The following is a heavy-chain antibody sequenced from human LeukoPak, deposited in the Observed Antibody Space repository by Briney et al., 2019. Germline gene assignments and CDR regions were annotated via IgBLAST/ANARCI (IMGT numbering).Heavy chain of an antibody. Sequence: GASVKVSCKASGYTFTSYYMHWVRQAPGQGLEWMGWMNPNSGNTGYAQKFQGRVTMTRNTSISTAYMELSSLRSEDTAVYYCARLGYYYYGMDVWGQGTTVTVSS. V-gene: IGHV1-8*02. CDR2: MNPNSGNT. CDR3: ARLGYYYYGMDV. J-gene: IGHJ6*02. CDR1: GYTFTSYY.